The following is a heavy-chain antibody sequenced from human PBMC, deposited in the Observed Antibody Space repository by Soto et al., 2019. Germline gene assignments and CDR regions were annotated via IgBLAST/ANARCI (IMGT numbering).Heavy chain of an antibody. J-gene: IGHJ6*02. CDR1: GGSISSYY. Sequence: SETLSLTCTVSGGSISSYYWSWIRQPPGKGLEWIGYIYYSGSTNYNPSLKSRVTISVDTSKNQFSLKLSSVTAADTAVYYCASLYYDFWSGYYSPSEAYYGMDVWGQGTTVTVSS. CDR3: ASLYYDFWSGYYSPSEAYYGMDV. CDR2: IYYSGST. V-gene: IGHV4-59*01. D-gene: IGHD3-3*01.